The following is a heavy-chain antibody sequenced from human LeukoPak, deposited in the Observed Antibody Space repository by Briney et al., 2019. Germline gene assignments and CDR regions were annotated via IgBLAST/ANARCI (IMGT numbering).Heavy chain of an antibody. CDR1: GFTFSSYW. D-gene: IGHD1-14*01. CDR2: IKENGNEQ. Sequence: GGSLRLSCTSSGFTFSSYWMSWVRQAPGKGPEWVAHIKENGNEQYYADSVKGRFTISRDNAKKSLCLQMNSLRAEDTALYYCARGPGDFDASDIWGQGTMVTVSS. CDR3: ARGPGDFDASDI. J-gene: IGHJ3*02. V-gene: IGHV3-7*01.